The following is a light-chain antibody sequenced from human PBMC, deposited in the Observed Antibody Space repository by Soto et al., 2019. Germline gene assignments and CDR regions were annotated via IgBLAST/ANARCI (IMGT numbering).Light chain of an antibody. CDR2: DSS. V-gene: IGKV1-33*01. CDR1: HSIANS. Sequence: DVQLTQSSSSLSASVGDRVIITCQASHSIANSLNWFQQKPGKAPELLISDSSHLEARVPSRFSGSRSGTDFTLTISNLQPEDFATYYCQQYADLPLPFGGGTKVDIX. J-gene: IGKJ4*01. CDR3: QQYADLPLP.